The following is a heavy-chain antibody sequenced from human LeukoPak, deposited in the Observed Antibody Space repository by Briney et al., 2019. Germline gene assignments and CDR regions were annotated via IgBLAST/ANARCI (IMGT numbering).Heavy chain of an antibody. D-gene: IGHD3-22*01. J-gene: IGHJ4*02. CDR3: VKDRTYYYGSNGYFDH. CDR1: GFIFDDYA. CDR2: VSWNTISM. V-gene: IGHV3-9*01. Sequence: GRSLRLSCAASGFIFDDYAMHWVRQAPGKGLEWVSGVSWNTISMGYADSVKGRFTVSRDNAKNSLYLQMNSLRPEDTALYYCVKDRTYYYGSNGYFDHWGQGTLVTVSS.